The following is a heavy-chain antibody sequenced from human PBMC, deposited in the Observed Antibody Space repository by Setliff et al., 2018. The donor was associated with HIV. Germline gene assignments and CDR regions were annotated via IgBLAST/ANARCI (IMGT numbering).Heavy chain of an antibody. CDR1: GDSIGSSSYY. CDR3: ARYLFCGGDCYSGFDY. V-gene: IGHV4-39*07. D-gene: IGHD2-21*02. Sequence: PSETLSLTCTVSGDSIGSSSYYWAWIRQPPGKGLEWIGNIYYSGSTYYNPSLKSRVTISLDTSKNQFSLRLTSVTAADTAVYYCARYLFCGGDCYSGFDYWGQGTLVTVSS. J-gene: IGHJ4*02. CDR2: IYYSGST.